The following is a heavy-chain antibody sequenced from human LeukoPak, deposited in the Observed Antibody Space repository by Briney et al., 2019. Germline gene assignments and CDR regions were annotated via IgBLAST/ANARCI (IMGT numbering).Heavy chain of an antibody. Sequence: PGGSLRLSCAASGFTFSSYGMHWLRQAPGKGLEWVAVISYDGSNKYYADSVKGRFTISRDNSKNPLYLQMNSLRAEDTAVYYCAKDRVVGYSSGWYEWNYFDYWGQGTLVTV. CDR2: ISYDGSNK. J-gene: IGHJ4*02. CDR3: AKDRVVGYSSGWYEWNYFDY. V-gene: IGHV3-30*18. D-gene: IGHD6-19*01. CDR1: GFTFSSYG.